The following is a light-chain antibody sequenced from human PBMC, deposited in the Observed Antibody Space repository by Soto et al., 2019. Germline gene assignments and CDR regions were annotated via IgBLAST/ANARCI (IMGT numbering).Light chain of an antibody. CDR3: AAWDDTLDAQV. J-gene: IGLJ3*02. V-gene: IGLV1-47*01. Sequence: QSVLTQSHSASGTPGQRVTISCSGSRSNIGRNFAYWYQHVPGTAPRLLIQRNNERPSGVPDRFSGSKSGTSVSLAISGLRSDDEATYYCAAWDDTLDAQVFGGGTKLTVL. CDR2: RNN. CDR1: RSNIGRNF.